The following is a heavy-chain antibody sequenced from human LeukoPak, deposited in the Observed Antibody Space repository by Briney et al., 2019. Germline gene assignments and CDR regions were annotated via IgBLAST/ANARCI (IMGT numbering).Heavy chain of an antibody. D-gene: IGHD4-11*01. J-gene: IGHJ3*02. V-gene: IGHV4-30-4*01. Sequence: SQTLSLTCTVSGGSISSGDYYWSWIRQPPGKGLEWIGYIYYSGSTYYNPSLKSRVTISVDTSKNQFSLKLSSVTAADTAVYYCARRETDYSIAFDIWGQGTMVTVSS. CDR2: IYYSGST. CDR1: GGSISSGDYY. CDR3: ARRETDYSIAFDI.